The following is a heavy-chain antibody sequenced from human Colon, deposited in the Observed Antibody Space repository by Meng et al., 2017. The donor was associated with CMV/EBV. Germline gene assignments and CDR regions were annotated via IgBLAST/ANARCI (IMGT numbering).Heavy chain of an antibody. CDR1: GFTFSRYW. CDR3: ARWDCSSASCWNGGLYGMDV. J-gene: IGHJ6*02. CDR2: INRDGAAR. D-gene: IGHD2-2*01. Sequence: GESLKISCAASGFTFSRYWMSWVRQAPGKGLEWVANINRDGAARWYVDSVKDRFAISRDNAKNSLYLQMNNLRAEDTAVYYCARWDCSSASCWNGGLYGMDVWGQGTTVTVSS. V-gene: IGHV3-7*01.